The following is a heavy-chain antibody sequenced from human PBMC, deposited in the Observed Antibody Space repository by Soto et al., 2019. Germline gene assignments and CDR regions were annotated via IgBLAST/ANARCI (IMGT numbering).Heavy chain of an antibody. CDR1: GGSISSYY. V-gene: IGHV4-59*01. CDR2: IYYSGST. J-gene: IGHJ6*03. CDR3: ARDRFVPSVGFDYYYYMDV. Sequence: SETLSLTCTVSGGSISSYYWSWIRQPPGKGLEWIGYIYYSGSTNYNPSLKSRVTISVDTSKNQFSLKLSSVTAADTAVYYCARDRFVPSVGFDYYYYMDVWGKGTTVTVSS. D-gene: IGHD2-2*01.